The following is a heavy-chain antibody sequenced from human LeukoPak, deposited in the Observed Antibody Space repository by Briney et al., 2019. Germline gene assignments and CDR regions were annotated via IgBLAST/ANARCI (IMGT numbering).Heavy chain of an antibody. Sequence: ASVKVPCKASGYTFTGYYMHWVRQAPGQGLEWMGWINPNSGGTNYAQKFQGRVTMTRDTSISTAYMELSRLRSDDTAVYYCARTVSQFDAFDIWGQGTMVTVSS. D-gene: IGHD4-11*01. CDR1: GYTFTGYY. V-gene: IGHV1-2*02. CDR3: ARTVSQFDAFDI. CDR2: INPNSGGT. J-gene: IGHJ3*02.